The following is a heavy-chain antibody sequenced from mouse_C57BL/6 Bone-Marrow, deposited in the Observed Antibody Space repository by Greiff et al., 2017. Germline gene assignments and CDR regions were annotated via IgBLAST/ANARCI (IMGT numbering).Heavy chain of an antibody. CDR2: IRNKANGYTT. CDR1: GFTFTDYY. J-gene: IGHJ3*01. D-gene: IGHD2-5*01. V-gene: IGHV7-3*01. Sequence: EVKLVESGGGLVQPGGSLSLSCAASGFTFTDYYMSWVRQPPGTALEWLGFIRNKANGYTTEYSASVKGRFTISRDNSQSILYLQMNALRAEDSATYYCASRYYSNPFAYWGQGTLVTVSA. CDR3: ASRYYSNPFAY.